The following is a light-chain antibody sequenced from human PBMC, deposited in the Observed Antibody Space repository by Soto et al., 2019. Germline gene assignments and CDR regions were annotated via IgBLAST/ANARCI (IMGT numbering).Light chain of an antibody. V-gene: IGKV1-39*01. CDR1: QSIGTN. CDR2: DAS. Sequence: DIQMTQSPSSLSASEGDRVTITCRASQSIGTNLNWYHQKPGKAPNLLIYDASSLQSGVPSRFSGSGSGTDFTLTISSLQPEDFATYYCQQSYSTPYTFGQGTK. CDR3: QQSYSTPYT. J-gene: IGKJ2*01.